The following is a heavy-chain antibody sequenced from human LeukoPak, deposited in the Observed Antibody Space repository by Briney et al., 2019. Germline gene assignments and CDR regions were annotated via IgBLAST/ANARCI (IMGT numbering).Heavy chain of an antibody. D-gene: IGHD6-13*01. CDR3: AKDGDGPGIAAAGTGFDY. Sequence: GGSLRLSCAASGFTFSSYAMSWVRQAPGKGLEWVSAISGSGGSTYYADSVKGRFTISRDNSKNTLYLQMNSLRAEDTAVYYCAKDGDGPGIAAAGTGFDYWGQGTLVAVSS. J-gene: IGHJ4*02. CDR1: GFTFSSYA. CDR2: ISGSGGST. V-gene: IGHV3-23*01.